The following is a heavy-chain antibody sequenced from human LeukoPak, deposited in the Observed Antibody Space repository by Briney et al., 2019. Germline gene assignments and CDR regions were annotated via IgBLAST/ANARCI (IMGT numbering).Heavy chain of an antibody. CDR2: IGGNGDTS. CDR1: GFTFYNYA. CDR3: ATRHEYSYPY. V-gene: IGHV3-64*02. J-gene: IGHJ4*02. Sequence: GGSLRLSCVASGFTFYNYATHWVRQAPGKGLEYVSAIGGNGDTSYYADSVKGRFTISRDNSKNTVYLQLGSLRTEDMAVYYCATRHEYSYPYWGQGTLVTVSS. D-gene: IGHD5-18*01.